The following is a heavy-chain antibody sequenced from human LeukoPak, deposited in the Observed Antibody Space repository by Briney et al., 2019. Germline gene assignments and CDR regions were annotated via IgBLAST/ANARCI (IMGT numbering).Heavy chain of an antibody. CDR1: GGSISSSSYY. J-gene: IGHJ3*02. D-gene: IGHD3-22*01. CDR3: ARDNGDSSGYYYHDAFDI. V-gene: IGHV4-39*07. CDR2: IYYSGST. Sequence: PSETLSLTCTVSGGSISSSSYYWGWIRQTPGKGLEWIGSIYYSGSTYYNPSLKSRVTISVDTSKNQFSLKLSSVTAADTAVYYCARDNGDSSGYYYHDAFDIWGQGTMVTVSS.